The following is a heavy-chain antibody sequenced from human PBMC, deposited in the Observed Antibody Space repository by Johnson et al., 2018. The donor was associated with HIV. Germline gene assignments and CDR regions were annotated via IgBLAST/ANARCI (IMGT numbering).Heavy chain of an antibody. Sequence: QVQLVESGGGVVQPGRSLRLSCTASGFTFSSYAMHWVRQAPGKGLEWVALISYDGPNKYYADSVKGRFTISRDNSKNTLYLQMNSLRAEDTALYYCAKEGEAFDIWGQGTMVTVSS. J-gene: IGHJ3*02. V-gene: IGHV3-30-3*02. CDR1: GFTFSSYA. CDR3: AKEGEAFDI. CDR2: ISYDGPNK. D-gene: IGHD3-16*01.